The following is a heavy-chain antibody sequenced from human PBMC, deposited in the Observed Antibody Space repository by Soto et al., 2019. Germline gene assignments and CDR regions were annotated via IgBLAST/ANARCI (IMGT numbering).Heavy chain of an antibody. CDR2: MYHSGTF. CDR1: GGSIGGVGYS. Sequence: SETLSLTCAVSGGSIGGVGYSWSWIRQPPGGGLEWIGYMYHSGTFLKSPSLKTRLTISLDMSKNQFSLTLNSMTAADTAVYYCARAQFYSGSGNYNNLMFDAWGQGIQVTVSS. J-gene: IGHJ5*02. CDR3: ARAQFYSGSGNYNNLMFDA. V-gene: IGHV4-30-2*01. D-gene: IGHD3-10*01.